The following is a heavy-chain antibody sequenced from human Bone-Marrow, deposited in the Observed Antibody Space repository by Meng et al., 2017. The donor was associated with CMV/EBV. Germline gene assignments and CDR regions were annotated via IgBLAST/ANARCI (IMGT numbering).Heavy chain of an antibody. D-gene: IGHD1-1*01. J-gene: IGHJ5*02. CDR1: GGSISSSSYY. Sequence: QLQLQESGSGLVKPSETLSLTCTVSGGSISSSSYYWGWIRQPPGKGLEWIGSIYYSGSTYYNPSLKSRVTITVDTSKNQFSLKLSPVTAADTAVYYCARQTSLGFDPWGQGTLVTVSS. CDR2: IYYSGST. CDR3: ARQTSLGFDP. V-gene: IGHV4-39*01.